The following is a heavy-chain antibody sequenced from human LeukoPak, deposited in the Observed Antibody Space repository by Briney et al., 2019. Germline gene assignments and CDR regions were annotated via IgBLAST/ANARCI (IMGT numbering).Heavy chain of an antibody. D-gene: IGHD3-22*01. V-gene: IGHV1-2*02. CDR2: INPNTGGT. J-gene: IGHJ1*01. Sequence: ASVKVSCKVSGYTFIGYYIHWVRQAPGQGLEWMGWINPNTGGTKSPRKFQGRITMTRATSISTAYMELSSLRSDDTAVYYCARDYYDNTGYYPRAEYFQHWGQGTLVTVSS. CDR1: GYTFIGYY. CDR3: ARDYYDNTGYYPRAEYFQH.